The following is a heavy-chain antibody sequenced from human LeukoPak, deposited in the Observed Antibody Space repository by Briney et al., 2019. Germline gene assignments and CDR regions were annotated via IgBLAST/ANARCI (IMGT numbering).Heavy chain of an antibody. D-gene: IGHD4-23*01. CDR3: ARGYGGSSDGVGIDY. J-gene: IGHJ4*02. CDR2: IYPGDSDT. CDR1: GYTFTSYW. Sequence: GESLKIYCESCGYTFTSYWSGWVRQMPGKGLEWMGIIYPGDSDTRYSPSFQGQVTISADKSISTAYLQWSSLKASDTAMYYCARGYGGSSDGVGIDYWGQGTLVTVSS. V-gene: IGHV5-51*01.